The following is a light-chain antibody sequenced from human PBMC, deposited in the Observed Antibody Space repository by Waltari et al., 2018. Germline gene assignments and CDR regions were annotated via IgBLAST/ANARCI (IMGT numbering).Light chain of an antibody. CDR2: GAS. CDR1: HAVTTTS. Sequence: CSASHAVTTTSLSSYQQKPGQAPTLLIYGASSIATGIPDRCSSSGCWTDFSLTISSREPEDFAVYYCQQYDISPLTFGGGTKVEIK. V-gene: IGKV3-20*01. J-gene: IGKJ4*01. CDR3: QQYDISPLT.